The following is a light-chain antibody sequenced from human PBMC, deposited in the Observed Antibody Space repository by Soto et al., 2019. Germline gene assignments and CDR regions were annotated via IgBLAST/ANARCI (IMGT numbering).Light chain of an antibody. CDR3: QQTFSIPRT. J-gene: IGKJ1*01. V-gene: IGKV1-39*01. CDR1: QNVRSY. Sequence: DMQLTQSLSSLSASVGDRVTITCRASQNVRSYLNWYQQKPGKAPKLLISESSILESGVPSKFSGDGYGTDFTLTIRSLQPEDFAIYYCQQTFSIPRTFGHGTRVEIK. CDR2: ESS.